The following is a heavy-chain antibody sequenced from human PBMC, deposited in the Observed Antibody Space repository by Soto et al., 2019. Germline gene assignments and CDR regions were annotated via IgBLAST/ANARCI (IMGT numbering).Heavy chain of an antibody. CDR1: GFSFSSYS. D-gene: IGHD2-2*01. CDR3: ARPWQSSRDFDY. J-gene: IGHJ4*02. V-gene: IGHV3-21*01. CDR2: LSDSIGYI. Sequence: PXVCLRLSFAASGFSFSSYSMNWVRQAPGKGLEWVSSLSDSIGYIYYADSVKGRFTISRDNAKNSLYLQMNSLRAEDTAVYYSARPWQSSRDFDYCGQRTLVTVSS.